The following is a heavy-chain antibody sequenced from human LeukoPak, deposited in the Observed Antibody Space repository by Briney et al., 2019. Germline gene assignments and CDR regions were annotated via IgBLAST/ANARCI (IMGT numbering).Heavy chain of an antibody. CDR3: AKGVIAAAGIGDNDWFDP. J-gene: IGHJ5*02. D-gene: IGHD6-13*01. V-gene: IGHV3-9*01. CDR2: ISWNSGSI. Sequence: PGGSLRLSCAASGFTFDDYAMHWVRQAPGKGLEWVSGISWNSGSIGYADPVKGRFTISRDNAKNSLYLQMNSLRAEDTALYYCAKGVIAAAGIGDNDWFDPWGQGTLVTVSS. CDR1: GFTFDDYA.